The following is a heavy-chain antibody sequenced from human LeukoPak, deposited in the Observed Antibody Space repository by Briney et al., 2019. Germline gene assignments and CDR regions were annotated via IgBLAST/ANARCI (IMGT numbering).Heavy chain of an antibody. D-gene: IGHD2-2*01. CDR3: ARAEDCSSTSCTHGYYGMDV. Sequence: GGSLRLSCAASGFTVSSKYMSWVRQAPGKGLEWVSVIYGGGGTHYAESVKGRFTISRDNSKNTLYLQMNSLRGEDTAVYYCARAEDCSSTSCTHGYYGMDVWGQGTTVTVSS. CDR2: IYGGGGT. V-gene: IGHV3-66*01. J-gene: IGHJ6*02. CDR1: GFTVSSKY.